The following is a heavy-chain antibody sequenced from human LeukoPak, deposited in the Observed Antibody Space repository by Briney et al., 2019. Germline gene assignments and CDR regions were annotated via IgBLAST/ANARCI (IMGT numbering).Heavy chain of an antibody. CDR2: IYNGVNT. CDR3: ARAYYYDSSGYHKNYYFDY. D-gene: IGHD3-22*01. V-gene: IGHV4-61*01. J-gene: IGHJ4*02. Sequence: SETLSLTCTVSGASVSSASYWSWIRQPPGKGVEWIAHIYNGVNTNYNPSLKSRVTISVDTSKNQFSLKLSSVTAADMAVYYCARAYYYDSSGYHKNYYFDYWGQGTLVTVSS. CDR1: GASVSSASY.